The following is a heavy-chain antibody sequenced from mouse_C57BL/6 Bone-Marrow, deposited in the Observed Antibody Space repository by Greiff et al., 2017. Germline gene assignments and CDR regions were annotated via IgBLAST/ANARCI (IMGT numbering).Heavy chain of an antibody. CDR1: GFTFSDYG. V-gene: IGHV5-17*01. CDR3: ARGGDYYGRRGWYFDV. CDR2: ISSGSSNI. J-gene: IGHJ1*03. Sequence: VQLKESGGGLVKPGGSLKLSCAASGFTFSDYGMHWVRQAPEKGLEWVAYISSGSSNIYYADTVKGRFTISRDNAKNPLFLQMTSLRSEDPAMYYGARGGDYYGRRGWYFDVWGTGTTVTVSS. D-gene: IGHD1-1*01.